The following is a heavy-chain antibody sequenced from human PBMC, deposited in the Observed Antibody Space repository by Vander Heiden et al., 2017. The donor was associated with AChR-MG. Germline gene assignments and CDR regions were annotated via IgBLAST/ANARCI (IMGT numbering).Heavy chain of an antibody. CDR3: AKYVGSSGWYDYYYGMDV. CDR1: GFTFRSYA. D-gene: IGHD6-19*01. V-gene: IGHV3-23*01. Sequence: EVQLLESGGGLVQPGGSMRLSCAAPGFTFRSYAMSWVRQAPGKGLEWVSAISGSGGSTYYADSVKGRFTISRDNSKNTLYLQMNSLRAEDTAVYYCAKYVGSSGWYDYYYGMDVWGQGTTVTVSS. J-gene: IGHJ6*02. CDR2: ISGSGGST.